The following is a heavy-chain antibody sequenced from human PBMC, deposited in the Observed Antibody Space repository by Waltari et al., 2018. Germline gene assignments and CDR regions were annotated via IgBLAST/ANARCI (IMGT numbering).Heavy chain of an antibody. V-gene: IGHV3-23*03. CDR2: IYSGGSST. CDR1: GFTFSSYA. CDR3: AKDRIGRDGYNYPFDY. D-gene: IGHD5-12*01. J-gene: IGHJ4*02. Sequence: EVQLLESGGGLVQPGGSLRLSCAASGFTFSSYAMSWVRQAPGKGLEWVSVIYSGGSSTDYADSVKGRFTSSRDNSKNTLYLQMNSLRAEDTAVYYCAKDRIGRDGYNYPFDYWGQGTLVTVSS.